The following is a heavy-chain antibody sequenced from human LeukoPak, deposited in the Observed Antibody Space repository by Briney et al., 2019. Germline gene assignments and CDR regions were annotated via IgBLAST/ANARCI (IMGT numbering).Heavy chain of an antibody. D-gene: IGHD2-2*01. J-gene: IGHJ2*01. CDR2: ISRSSTTR. Sequence: PGGSLRLSCAASGFTFSIYSMNWVRQAPGKGLEWVSYISRSSTTRYYTDSVKGRFTTSRDDDTGSLYLQMNSLRADDTAVYYCARYCGSTSCSGKWYFDLWGRGTLVTVSS. CDR1: GFTFSIYS. V-gene: IGHV3-48*01. CDR3: ARYCGSTSCSGKWYFDL.